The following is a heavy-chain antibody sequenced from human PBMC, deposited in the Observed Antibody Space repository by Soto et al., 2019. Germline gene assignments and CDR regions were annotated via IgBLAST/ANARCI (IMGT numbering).Heavy chain of an antibody. CDR2: IYYSGST. CDR1: GGSISSYY. Sequence: QVQLQESGPGLVKPSETLSLTCTVSGGSISSYYWSWIRQPPGKGLEWIGYIYYSGSTNYNPSLKSRVTISVDTSKNQFSLKLSSVTAADTAVYYCARLPDWGDYIWGSCRKGAFDIWGQGTMVTVSS. D-gene: IGHD3-16*02. CDR3: ARLPDWGDYIWGSCRKGAFDI. V-gene: IGHV4-59*08. J-gene: IGHJ3*02.